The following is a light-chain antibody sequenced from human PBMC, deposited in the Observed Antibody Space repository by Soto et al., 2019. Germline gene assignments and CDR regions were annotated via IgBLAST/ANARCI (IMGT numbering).Light chain of an antibody. Sequence: LTQPASVSWSPGQSITISCTGTSSDVGGYNYVSWYQQHPGKAPKLMIYDVSNRPSGVSNRFSGSKSGNTASLTISGLQAEDEADYYCSSYTSSSTYVFGTGTKVNVL. CDR3: SSYTSSSTYV. CDR1: SSDVGGYNY. CDR2: DVS. J-gene: IGLJ1*01. V-gene: IGLV2-14*01.